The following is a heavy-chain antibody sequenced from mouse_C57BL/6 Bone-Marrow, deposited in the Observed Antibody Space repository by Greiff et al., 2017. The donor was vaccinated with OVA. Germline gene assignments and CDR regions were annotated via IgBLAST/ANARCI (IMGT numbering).Heavy chain of an antibody. Sequence: VQLQESGTELVKPGASVKLSCKASGYTFTSYWMHWVKQRPGQGLEWIGNINPSNGGTNYNEKFKSKATLTVDKSSSTAYMQLSSLTSEDSAVYYCARCDTTVVRSRAMDYWGQGTSVTVSS. CDR2: INPSNGGT. J-gene: IGHJ4*01. V-gene: IGHV1-53*01. CDR3: ARCDTTVVRSRAMDY. CDR1: GYTFTSYW. D-gene: IGHD1-1*01.